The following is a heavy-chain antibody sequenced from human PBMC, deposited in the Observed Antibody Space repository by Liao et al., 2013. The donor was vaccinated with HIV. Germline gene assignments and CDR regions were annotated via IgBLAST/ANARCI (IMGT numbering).Heavy chain of an antibody. CDR1: GGSISSHH. D-gene: IGHD1-14*01. V-gene: IGHV4-59*11. Sequence: QVQLQESGPGLVKPSETLSLTCTVSGGSISSHHWTWIRQPPGKGLEWIGYIFYSGSTNYNPSLKSRLTISLDTSKNQFSLKLSSVTAADTAVYYCARILRPEVAVALDSWGQGSLVTVSS. CDR3: ARILRPEVAVALDS. CDR2: IFYSGST. J-gene: IGHJ4*02.